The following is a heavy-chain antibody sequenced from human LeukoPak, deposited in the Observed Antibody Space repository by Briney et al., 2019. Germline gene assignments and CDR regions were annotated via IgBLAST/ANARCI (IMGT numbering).Heavy chain of an antibody. CDR1: GFTFSSYE. D-gene: IGHD5-12*01. J-gene: IGHJ4*02. Sequence: GGSLRLSCAASGFTFSSYEMNWVRQAPRKGLEWVSYINSSGLTIYYADSVKGRFTISRDNAKNSLYLQMNSLRAEDTAIYYCALTRGYSGYDLDSWGQGTLVTVSS. CDR2: INSSGLTI. CDR3: ALTRGYSGYDLDS. V-gene: IGHV3-48*03.